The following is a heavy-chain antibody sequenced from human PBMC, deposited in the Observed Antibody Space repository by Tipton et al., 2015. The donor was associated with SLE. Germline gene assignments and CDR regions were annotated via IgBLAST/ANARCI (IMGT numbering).Heavy chain of an antibody. CDR2: IHYSGST. J-gene: IGHJ4*02. CDR1: GGSISSGDYY. Sequence: TLSLTCTVSGGSISSGDYYWSRIRQSPGKGLEWIGYIHYSGSTYYNPSLESRLTISVDTSKNQFSLKLSSVTAADTAVFYCARDRDAFGSGTIGIFDYWGQGALVTVSS. D-gene: IGHD3-3*01. V-gene: IGHV4-30-4*01. CDR3: ARDRDAFGSGTIGIFDY.